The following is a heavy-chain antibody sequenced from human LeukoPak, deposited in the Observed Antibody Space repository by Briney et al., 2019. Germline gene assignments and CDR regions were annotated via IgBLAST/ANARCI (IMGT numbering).Heavy chain of an antibody. CDR3: ARGYSSGWYASHAFDI. Sequence: PSETLSLTCTVSGGSISSYYWSWIRQPPGKGLEWIGYIYYSGSTNYNPSLKSRVTISVDTSKNQFSLKLSSVTAADTAVYYCARGYSSGWYASHAFDIWGQGTMVTVSS. CDR1: GGSISSYY. D-gene: IGHD6-19*01. J-gene: IGHJ3*02. V-gene: IGHV4-59*01. CDR2: IYYSGST.